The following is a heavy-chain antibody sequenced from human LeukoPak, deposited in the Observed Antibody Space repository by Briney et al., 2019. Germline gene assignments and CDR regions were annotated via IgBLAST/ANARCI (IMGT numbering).Heavy chain of an antibody. CDR1: GFTFSNYA. CDR2: ITGSGDGT. CDR3: VKGFVHPTYYFDY. Sequence: PAGSLRLSCAASGFTFSNYAMMWVRQAPGKRLEWISSITGSGDGTYYADSVRGRFTISRDNSENTLYPQVNSLRVEDTAVYLCVKGFVHPTYYFDYWGQGTLVTVSS. J-gene: IGHJ4*02. V-gene: IGHV3-23*01. D-gene: IGHD3-10*01.